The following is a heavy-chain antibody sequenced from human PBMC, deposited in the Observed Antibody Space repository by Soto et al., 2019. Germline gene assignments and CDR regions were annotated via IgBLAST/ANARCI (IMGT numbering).Heavy chain of an antibody. CDR2: IYSSGSA. D-gene: IGHD6-19*01. J-gene: IGHJ6*02. CDR1: GDSVSSGGYY. Sequence: PSETLSLTCTVSGDSVSSGGYYWSWIRQPPGKGLEWIGYIYSSGSANYNPSLKSRVTISRETSKNQISLKVASVTAADTAGYYCARGFSSVSRDGWGQGTTVTVSS. V-gene: IGHV4-61*08. CDR3: ARGFSSVSRDG.